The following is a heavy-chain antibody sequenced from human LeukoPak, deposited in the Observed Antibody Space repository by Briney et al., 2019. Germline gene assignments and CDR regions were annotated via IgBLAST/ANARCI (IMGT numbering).Heavy chain of an antibody. Sequence: SETLSLTCTVSGGSVSSGTYYWNWMRQPAGKGLEWIGRIFPGGNTYFNPSLKSRVAISVDSSKNQFSLTLSSVTAADTAVYYCAGNRDAYFLNAFDIWGQGTVVTVSS. V-gene: IGHV4-61*02. CDR1: GGSVSSGTYY. J-gene: IGHJ3*02. CDR3: AGNRDAYFLNAFDI. CDR2: IFPGGNT. D-gene: IGHD5-24*01.